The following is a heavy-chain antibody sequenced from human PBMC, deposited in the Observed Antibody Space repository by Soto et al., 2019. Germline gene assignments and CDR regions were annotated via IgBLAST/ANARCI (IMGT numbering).Heavy chain of an antibody. CDR1: GFTFTSYS. CDR2: IRGTT. CDR3: ASSRFLEWLPLPLDY. D-gene: IGHD3-3*01. V-gene: IGHV3-48*01. J-gene: IGHJ4*02. Sequence: GGSLRLSCAASGFTFTSYSMNWVRQAPGKGLEWVSYIRGTTHYADSVKGRFTISRDNARSSLYLQMNSLRADDTAVYYCASSRFLEWLPLPLDYWGQGTLVTVSS.